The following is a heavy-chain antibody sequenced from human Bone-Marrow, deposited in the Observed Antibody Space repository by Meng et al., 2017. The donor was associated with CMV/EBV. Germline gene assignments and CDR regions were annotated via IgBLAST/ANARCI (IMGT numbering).Heavy chain of an antibody. CDR1: GFTFSSYA. D-gene: IGHD5-18*01. CDR3: ARVWGYSYGPHYFDY. J-gene: IGHJ4*02. V-gene: IGHV3-30-3*01. Sequence: LSLTCAASGFTFSSYAMHWVRQAPGKGLEWVAVISYDGSNKYYADSVKGRFTISRDNSKNTLYLQMNSLRAEDTAVYYCARVWGYSYGPHYFDYWGQGTLVTVYS. CDR2: ISYDGSNK.